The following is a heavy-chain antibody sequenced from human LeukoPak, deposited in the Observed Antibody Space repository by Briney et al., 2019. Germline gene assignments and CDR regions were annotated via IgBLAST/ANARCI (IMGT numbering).Heavy chain of an antibody. J-gene: IGHJ4*02. CDR2: IYYSGST. V-gene: IGHV4-59*08. D-gene: IGHD3-22*01. CDR3: ARELYYYESSGYLYYFDY. CDR1: GGSISSYY. Sequence: SETLSLTCTVSGGSISSYYWSWIRQPPGKGLEWIGYIYYSGSTNYNPSLKSRVTISVDTSKNQFSLKLSSVTAADTAVYYCARELYYYESSGYLYYFDYWGQGTLVTVSS.